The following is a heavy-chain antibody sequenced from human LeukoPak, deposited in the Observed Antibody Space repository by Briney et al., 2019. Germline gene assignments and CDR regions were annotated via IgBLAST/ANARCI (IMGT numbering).Heavy chain of an antibody. CDR3: AREKDWQWLAKHYYYGMDV. Sequence: GASVKVSCKASGYTFTSYAMNWVRQAPGQGLEWMGWINTNTGNPTYAQGFTGRFVFSLDTSVSTAYLQISSLKAEDTAVYYYAREKDWQWLAKHYYYGMDVWGQGTTVTVSS. J-gene: IGHJ6*02. D-gene: IGHD6-19*01. CDR1: GYTFTSYA. V-gene: IGHV7-4-1*02. CDR2: INTNTGNP.